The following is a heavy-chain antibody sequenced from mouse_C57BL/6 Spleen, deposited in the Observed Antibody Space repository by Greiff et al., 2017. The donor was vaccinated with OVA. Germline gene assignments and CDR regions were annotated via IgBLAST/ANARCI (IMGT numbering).Heavy chain of an antibody. J-gene: IGHJ1*03. Sequence: EVQVVESGGGLVKPGGSLKLSCAASGFTFSSYAMSWVRQTPEKRLEWVATISDGGSYTYYPDNVKGRFTISRDNAKNNLYLQMSHLKSEDTAMYYCARVIPYYYGSSYWYFDVWGTGTTVTVSS. D-gene: IGHD1-1*01. CDR2: ISDGGSYT. CDR3: ARVIPYYYGSSYWYFDV. CDR1: GFTFSSYA. V-gene: IGHV5-4*01.